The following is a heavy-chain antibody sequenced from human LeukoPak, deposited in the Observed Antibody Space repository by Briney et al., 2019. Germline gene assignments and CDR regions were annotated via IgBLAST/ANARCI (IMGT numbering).Heavy chain of an antibody. CDR3: ARLGRGGRDGYSVDY. D-gene: IGHD5-24*01. Sequence: NSSETLSLTCTVSGGSISSYYWSWIRQPPGKGLEWIGYIYYSGSTNYNPSLKSRVTISVDTSKNQFSLKLSSVTAADTAVYYCARLGRGGRDGYSVDYWGQGTLVTVSS. CDR2: IYYSGST. V-gene: IGHV4-59*08. J-gene: IGHJ4*02. CDR1: GGSISSYY.